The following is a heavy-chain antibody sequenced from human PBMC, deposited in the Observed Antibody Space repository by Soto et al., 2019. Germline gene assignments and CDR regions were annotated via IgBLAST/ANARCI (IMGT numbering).Heavy chain of an antibody. D-gene: IGHD3-3*01. V-gene: IGHV4-39*01. Sequence: SETLSLTCTVSGGSISSSSYYWGWIRQPPGKGLEWIGSIYYSGSTYYNPSLKSRVTISVDTSKNQFSLNVSSVTAADTAVYYCARHGAGGYDFWSGYWLYNWFDPWGQGTLVTVSS. J-gene: IGHJ5*02. CDR1: GGSISSSSYY. CDR2: IYYSGST. CDR3: ARHGAGGYDFWSGYWLYNWFDP.